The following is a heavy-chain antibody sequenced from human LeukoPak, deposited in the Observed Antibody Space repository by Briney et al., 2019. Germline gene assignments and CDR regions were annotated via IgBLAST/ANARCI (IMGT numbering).Heavy chain of an antibody. D-gene: IGHD5-18*01. J-gene: IGHJ4*02. CDR2: MNPNSGNT. CDR3: AGAMDTAMGDY. CDR1: GYTFTSYD. V-gene: IGHV1-8*01. Sequence: GASVKVSCKASGYTFTSYDINWVRQATGQGLEWMGWMNPNSGNTGYAQKFKGRVTMTRNTSISTAYMELSSLRSEDTAVYYCAGAMDTAMGDYWGQGTLVTVSS.